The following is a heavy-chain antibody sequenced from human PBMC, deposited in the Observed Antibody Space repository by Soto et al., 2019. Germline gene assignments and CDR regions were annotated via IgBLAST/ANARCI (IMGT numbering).Heavy chain of an antibody. V-gene: IGHV3-64*01. CDR1: GFTFSSYA. CDR3: ARDIATVTPNGAFDI. J-gene: IGHJ3*02. Sequence: EVQLVESGGGLVQPGGSLRLSCAASGFTFSSYAMHWVRQAPGKGLEYVSAISSNGGSTYYANSVKGRFTISRDNSKNSLYRQMGSLRAEDMAVYYCARDIATVTPNGAFDIWGQGTMVTVSS. D-gene: IGHD4-17*01. CDR2: ISSNGGST.